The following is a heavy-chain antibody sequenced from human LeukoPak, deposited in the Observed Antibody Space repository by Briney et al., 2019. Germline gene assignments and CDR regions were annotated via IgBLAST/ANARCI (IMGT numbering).Heavy chain of an antibody. Sequence: SETPSLTCTVSDGSISTYYWNWFRQPPGKGLEWIGHIYYSGTTHYNPSLKSRVSISIDTSKNQFSLKLRSVTAVDTAVYYCARWGHFDTSGYFVVDYWGQGTLVTVSS. CDR1: DGSISTYY. D-gene: IGHD3-22*01. J-gene: IGHJ4*02. V-gene: IGHV4-59*01. CDR3: ARWGHFDTSGYFVVDY. CDR2: IYYSGTT.